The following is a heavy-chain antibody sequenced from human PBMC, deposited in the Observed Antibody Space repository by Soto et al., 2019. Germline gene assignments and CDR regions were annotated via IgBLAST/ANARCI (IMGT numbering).Heavy chain of an antibody. CDR2: IKSDGTTQ. CDR3: AKPRSSLEWPPFDP. V-gene: IGHV3-33*06. J-gene: IGHJ5*02. D-gene: IGHD3-3*01. Sequence: QVKLVESGGGVVQSGRSRRLSCEASGFAFSSYAMHWVRQSPGKGLERVAVIKSDGTTQDYIDSVKGRFFVSRDNGKKTVYLQMNNLRPEDTGIYYCAKPRSSLEWPPFDPWGHGTLVTVSS. CDR1: GFAFSSYA.